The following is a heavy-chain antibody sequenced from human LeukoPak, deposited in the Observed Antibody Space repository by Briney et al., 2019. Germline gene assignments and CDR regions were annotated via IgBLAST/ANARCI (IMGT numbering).Heavy chain of an antibody. CDR1: GYTFTDYY. CDR2: INPNSGDT. D-gene: IGHD6-13*01. V-gene: IGHV1-2*02. Sequence: ASVKVSCKASGYTFTDYYMHWVRQAPGQGLERMGWINPNSGDTNYAQKFQGRVTMTRDTSITTAYMELRTLRSDDTAVYYCARDRQGLTAGANNWFDPWGQGTLVSVSS. J-gene: IGHJ5*02. CDR3: ARDRQGLTAGANNWFDP.